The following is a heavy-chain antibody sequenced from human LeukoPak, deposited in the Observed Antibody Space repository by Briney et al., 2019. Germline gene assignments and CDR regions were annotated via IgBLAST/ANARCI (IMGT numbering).Heavy chain of an antibody. CDR1: GGSFSGYY. Sequence: SETLSLTCAVYGGSFSGYYWSWIRKPPGKGLEWIGEINHSGSTNYNPSLKSRVTISVDTSKNQFSLKLSSVTAADTAVYYCAREKGIAAAGQGFDYWGQGTLVTV. D-gene: IGHD6-13*01. J-gene: IGHJ4*02. CDR3: AREKGIAAAGQGFDY. V-gene: IGHV4-34*01. CDR2: INHSGST.